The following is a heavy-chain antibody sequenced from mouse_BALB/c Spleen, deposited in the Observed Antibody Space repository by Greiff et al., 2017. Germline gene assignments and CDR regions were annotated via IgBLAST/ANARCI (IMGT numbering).Heavy chain of an antibody. V-gene: IGHV3-6*02. D-gene: IGHD2-3*01. CDR2: ISYDGSN. J-gene: IGHJ2*01. CDR3: ARYDGPYFDY. Sequence: EVKLVESGPGLVKPSQSLSLTCSVTGYSITSGYYWNWIRQFPGNKLEWMGYISYDGSNNYNPSLKNRISITRDTSKNQFFLKLNSVTTEDTATYYCARYDGPYFDYWGQGTTLTVSS. CDR1: GYSITSGYY.